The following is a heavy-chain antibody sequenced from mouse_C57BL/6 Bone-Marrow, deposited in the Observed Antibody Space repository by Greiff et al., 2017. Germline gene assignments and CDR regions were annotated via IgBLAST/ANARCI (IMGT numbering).Heavy chain of an antibody. Sequence: VQLQQSGAELVRPGASVKLSCTASGFNIKDDYMHWVKQRPEQGLEWIGWIDPENGDTEYASKFQGQATITADTSSNTAYLQLSSLTSEDTAVYYCTRGYYEAYWGQGTLVTVSA. CDR3: TRGYYEAY. D-gene: IGHD2-3*01. CDR2: IDPENGDT. CDR1: GFNIKDDY. J-gene: IGHJ3*01. V-gene: IGHV14-4*01.